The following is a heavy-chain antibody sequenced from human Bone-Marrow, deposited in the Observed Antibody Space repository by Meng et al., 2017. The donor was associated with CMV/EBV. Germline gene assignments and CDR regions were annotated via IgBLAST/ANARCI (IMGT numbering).Heavy chain of an antibody. CDR3: ARDSMYSSGWNYYYYGMDV. CDR2: IYYSGST. D-gene: IGHD6-19*01. CDR1: GGSISSSSYY. V-gene: IGHV4-61*01. J-gene: IGHJ6*02. Sequence: GSLRLSCTVSGGSISSSSYYWSWIRQPPGKGLEWIGYIYYSGSTNYNPSLKSRVTISVDTSKNQFSLKLSSVTAADTAVYYCARDSMYSSGWNYYYYGMDVWGQGTTVTVSS.